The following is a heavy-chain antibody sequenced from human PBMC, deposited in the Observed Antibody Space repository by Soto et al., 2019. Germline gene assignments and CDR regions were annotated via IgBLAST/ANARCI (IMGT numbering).Heavy chain of an antibody. D-gene: IGHD1-7*01. Sequence: QLQLQESGPGLVKPSDTLSLTCTVSGGSISSSSYYWGWIRQPPGKGLQWIGSIYYSGSTYYNPSLKSRVTISVDTSKNQFSLMLSSVTAADTAVYYCASLTGTTLTTGWFDPWGQGSLVTVSS. J-gene: IGHJ5*02. CDR1: GGSISSSSYY. CDR2: IYYSGST. CDR3: ASLTGTTLTTGWFDP. V-gene: IGHV4-39*01.